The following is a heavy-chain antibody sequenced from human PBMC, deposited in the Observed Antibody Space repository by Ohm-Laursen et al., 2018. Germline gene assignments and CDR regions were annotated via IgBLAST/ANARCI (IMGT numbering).Heavy chain of an antibody. Sequence: GASVKVSCKASGYTFTSYGISWVRQAPGQGLEWMGWISAYNGNANYAQKLQGRVTMTTDTSTSTAYMELRSLRSDDTAVYYCARVYIVVVPAAIRYYYGMDVWGQGTTVTVSS. CDR1: GYTFTSYG. CDR3: ARVYIVVVPAAIRYYYGMDV. D-gene: IGHD2-2*02. CDR2: ISAYNGNA. J-gene: IGHJ6*02. V-gene: IGHV1-18*01.